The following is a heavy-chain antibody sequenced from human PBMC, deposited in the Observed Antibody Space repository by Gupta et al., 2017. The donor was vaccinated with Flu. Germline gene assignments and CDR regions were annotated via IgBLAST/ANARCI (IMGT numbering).Heavy chain of an antibody. CDR3: ARLHDSSLRWFDP. Sequence: FTDYWVGWVRQLPGKGLEWMGSIFPDDSDTMYSPTFQGLVTISVDKSISTAYLQWSSLEASDTATYFCARLHDSSLRWFDPWGQGTQVTVSS. CDR2: IFPDDSDT. V-gene: IGHV5-51*01. CDR1: FTDYW. D-gene: IGHD4-4*01. J-gene: IGHJ5*02.